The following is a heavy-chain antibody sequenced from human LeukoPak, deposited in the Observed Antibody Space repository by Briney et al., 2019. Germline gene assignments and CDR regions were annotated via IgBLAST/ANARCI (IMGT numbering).Heavy chain of an antibody. CDR3: ARDREERFGYNYPLFDY. D-gene: IGHD5-24*01. CDR2: ISSSGSSI. Sequence: GGSLRLSCAASAFTFSHYSMNWVRQAPGKGLEWVSSISSSGSSINYADSVKGRFTISRDNAKNSLYLQMNSLRAEDTAVYYCARDREERFGYNYPLFDYWGQGTLVTVSS. V-gene: IGHV3-21*01. J-gene: IGHJ4*02. CDR1: AFTFSHYS.